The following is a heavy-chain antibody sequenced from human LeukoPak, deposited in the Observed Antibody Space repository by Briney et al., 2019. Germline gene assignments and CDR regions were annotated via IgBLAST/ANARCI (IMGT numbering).Heavy chain of an antibody. CDR3: ARARQYYDILTGYYREFWFDP. CDR1: GFTFSSYW. Sequence: GGSLRLSCAASGFTFSSYWMSWVRQAPGKGLEWVAHIKQDGSETYYVDSVKGRFTISRDNAKNSLYLQMNSLRAEDTAVYYCARARQYYDILTGYYREFWFDPWGQGTLVTVSS. D-gene: IGHD3-9*01. J-gene: IGHJ5*02. V-gene: IGHV3-7*03. CDR2: IKQDGSET.